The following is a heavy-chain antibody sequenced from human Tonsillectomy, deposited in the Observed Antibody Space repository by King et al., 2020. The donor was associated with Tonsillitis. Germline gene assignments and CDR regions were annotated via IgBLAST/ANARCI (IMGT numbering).Heavy chain of an antibody. CDR2: SRNKANNYNT. D-gene: IGHD1-26*01. J-gene: IGHJ4*02. Sequence: VQLVESGGGLVQPGGSLRLSCAASGFTFSDQNMNWVRQAPGKGLEWVGRSRNKANNYNTQYAASVKGRFTISRDDSRNSLFLQMNSLTTEDTAVYFCAREEWELSPFDYWGQGTLVTVSS. V-gene: IGHV3-72*01. CDR1: GFTFSDQN. CDR3: AREEWELSPFDY.